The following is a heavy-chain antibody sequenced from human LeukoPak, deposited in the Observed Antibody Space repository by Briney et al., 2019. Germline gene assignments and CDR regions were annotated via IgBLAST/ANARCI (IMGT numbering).Heavy chain of an antibody. CDR2: INPNSGGT. CDR1: GYTFTGYY. CDR3: ASDLRDRDYYYYYYMDV. J-gene: IGHJ6*03. V-gene: IGHV1-2*02. D-gene: IGHD4-17*01. Sequence: ASVKVSCKASGYTFTGYYMHWVRQAPGQGLEWMGWINPNSGGTNYAQKFQGRVTMTRDTSISTAYMELSRLRSDDTAVYYCASDLRDRDYYYYYYMDVWGKGTTVTVSS.